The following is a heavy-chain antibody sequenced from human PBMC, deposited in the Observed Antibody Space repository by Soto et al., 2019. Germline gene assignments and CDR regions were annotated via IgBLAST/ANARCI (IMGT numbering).Heavy chain of an antibody. D-gene: IGHD3-10*01. J-gene: IGHJ4*02. CDR1: GFTFTNYW. CDR3: AREAYRSFYFDY. Sequence: GGSLRLSCAASGFTFTNYWTHWVRQAPGKGLVWVSRINSDGSKTSYADSVTGRFTISRDNAKNTLYLQMNSLRVEDTALYYCAREAYRSFYFDYWGQGTLVTVSS. V-gene: IGHV3-74*01. CDR2: INSDGSKT.